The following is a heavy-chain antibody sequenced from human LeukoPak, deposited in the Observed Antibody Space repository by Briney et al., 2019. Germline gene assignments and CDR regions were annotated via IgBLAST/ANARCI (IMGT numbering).Heavy chain of an antibody. D-gene: IGHD6-13*01. V-gene: IGHV3-21*01. CDR2: ISSSRSYI. CDR3: ARFIAAPYYFDY. Sequence: PGRSLRLSCAASGFTFSSYGMHWVRQAPGKGLEWVSFISSSRSYIYYADSVEGRFTISRDNAKNSLYLQMNSLRAEDTAVYYCARFIAAPYYFDYWGRGTLVTVSS. CDR1: GFTFSSYG. J-gene: IGHJ4*02.